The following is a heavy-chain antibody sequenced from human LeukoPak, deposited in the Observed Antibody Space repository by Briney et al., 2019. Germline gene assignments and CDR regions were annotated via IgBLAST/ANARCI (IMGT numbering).Heavy chain of an antibody. V-gene: IGHV1-69*04. J-gene: IGHJ4*02. CDR2: IIPILVIA. Sequence: SVKVSCKASGGTFSSYTISWVRQAPGQGLEWMGRIIPILVIANYAQKFQGRVTITAAKSTSTAYMELSSLRSEDTAVYYCARESSLSQGVPFDYWGQGTLVTVSS. D-gene: IGHD2-2*01. CDR1: GGTFSSYT. CDR3: ARESSLSQGVPFDY.